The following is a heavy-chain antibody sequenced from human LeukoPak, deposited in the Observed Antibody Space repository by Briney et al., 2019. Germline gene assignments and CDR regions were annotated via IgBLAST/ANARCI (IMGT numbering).Heavy chain of an antibody. Sequence: GESLKISCKGFGYTLTTYWIAWVRQMPGKGPECMGIIYPSDSDTRYSPSFQGQVTISVDKYISTAYLQWTNLRASDTAMYYCAKSQNTGKGNDAFDIWGQGTLVTVSS. CDR1: GYTLTTYW. CDR3: AKSQNTGKGNDAFDI. V-gene: IGHV5-51*01. D-gene: IGHD2-8*02. CDR2: IYPSDSDT. J-gene: IGHJ3*02.